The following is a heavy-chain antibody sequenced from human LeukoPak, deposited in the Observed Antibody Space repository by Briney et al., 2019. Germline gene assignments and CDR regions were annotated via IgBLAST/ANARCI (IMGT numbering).Heavy chain of an antibody. CDR1: GGSISSGDYY. V-gene: IGHV4-30-4*08. Sequence: PSETLSLTCTVSGGSISSGDYYWSWMRQPPGKGLEWIGYIYYSGSTYYNPSLKSRVTISVDTSKNQFSLKLSSVTAADTAVYYCARFCRDYASSGYYTFDYWGQGTLVTVSS. CDR2: IYYSGST. CDR3: ARFCRDYASSGYYTFDY. J-gene: IGHJ4*02. D-gene: IGHD3-22*01.